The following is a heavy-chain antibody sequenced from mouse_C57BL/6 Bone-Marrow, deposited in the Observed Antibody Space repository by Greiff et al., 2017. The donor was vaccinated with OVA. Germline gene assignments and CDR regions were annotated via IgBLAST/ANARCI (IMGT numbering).Heavy chain of an antibody. J-gene: IGHJ2*01. CDR1: GFSLSTFGMG. CDR2: LWWDDDK. Sequence: QVTLKVSGPGILQPSQTLSLTCSFSGFSLSTFGMGVGWIRQPSGKGLEWLAHLWWDDDKYYNPALRSRLTISKDTSKNQTVLKIANVDTADTATYYCAGITGTALFDYWGQGTTLTVSS. D-gene: IGHD4-1*01. CDR3: AGITGTALFDY. V-gene: IGHV8-8*01.